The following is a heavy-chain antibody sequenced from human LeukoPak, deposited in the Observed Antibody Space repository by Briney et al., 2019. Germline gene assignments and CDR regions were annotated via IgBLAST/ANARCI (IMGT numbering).Heavy chain of an antibody. CDR1: GGSFSGYY. D-gene: IGHD3-10*01. Sequence: SETLSLTCAVYGGSFSGYYWSWIRQPPGKGLEWIGEINHSGSTNYNPSLKSRVTISVDTSKNQFSLKLSSVTAADTAVYYCARGRPITMVRGVTKYNWFDPWGQGTLVIVSS. CDR3: ARGRPITMVRGVTKYNWFDP. J-gene: IGHJ5*02. CDR2: INHSGST. V-gene: IGHV4-34*01.